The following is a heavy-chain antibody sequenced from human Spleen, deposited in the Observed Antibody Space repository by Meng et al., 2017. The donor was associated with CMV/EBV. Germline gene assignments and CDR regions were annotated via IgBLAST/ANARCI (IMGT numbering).Heavy chain of an antibody. J-gene: IGHJ4*02. V-gene: IGHV3-21*01. Sequence: SCAASGFTFSSYSMNWVRQAPGKGLEWVSSISSSSYIYYADSVKGRFTISRDNAKNSLYLQMNSLRAEDTAVYYCARDWYQLASFDYWGQGTLVTVSS. CDR2: ISSSSYI. CDR3: ARDWYQLASFDY. D-gene: IGHD2-2*01. CDR1: GFTFSSYS.